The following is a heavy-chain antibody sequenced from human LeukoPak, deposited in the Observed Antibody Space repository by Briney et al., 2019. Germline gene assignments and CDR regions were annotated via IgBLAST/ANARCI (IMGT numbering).Heavy chain of an antibody. D-gene: IGHD3-10*01. V-gene: IGHV1-18*01. CDR3: ARGQGNRLLWVGESLSNINPLDY. J-gene: IGHJ4*02. CDR1: GYTFTRYG. Sequence: ASVKVSCKASGYTFTRYGISWVRQAPGQGPEWMGWISGYNGHTNYAQKFQGRVTMTADTSTSTAYMELRSLRSDDTAVYYCARGQGNRLLWVGESLSNINPLDYWGQGTLVTVSS. CDR2: ISGYNGHT.